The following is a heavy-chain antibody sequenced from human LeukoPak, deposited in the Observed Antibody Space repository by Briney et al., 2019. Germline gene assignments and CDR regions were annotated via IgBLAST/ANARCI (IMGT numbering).Heavy chain of an antibody. J-gene: IGHJ4*02. CDR3: ARWALSWELAYYFDY. V-gene: IGHV3-48*04. CDR2: ISSSGSTI. CDR1: GFTFDDYG. D-gene: IGHD1-26*01. Sequence: LSGGSLRLSCAASGFTFDDYGMNWVRQAPGKGLEWVSYISSSGSTIYYADSVKGRFTISRDNAKNSLYLQMNSLRAEDTAVYYCARWALSWELAYYFDYWGQGTLVTVSS.